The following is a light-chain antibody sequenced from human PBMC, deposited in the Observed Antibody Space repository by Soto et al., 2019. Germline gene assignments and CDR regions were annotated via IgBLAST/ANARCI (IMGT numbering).Light chain of an antibody. CDR3: QQSYSTPFT. J-gene: IGKJ3*01. Sequence: DVQMTQSPSSLSASVGDRVTITCRASQSISGYLNWYHQRPGKAPKLLIYAASSLQSGVPSRFSARGPGTDFTLTISSLQPEAFATYDCQQSYSTPFTFGPGTKVDIK. V-gene: IGKV1-39*01. CDR2: AAS. CDR1: QSISGY.